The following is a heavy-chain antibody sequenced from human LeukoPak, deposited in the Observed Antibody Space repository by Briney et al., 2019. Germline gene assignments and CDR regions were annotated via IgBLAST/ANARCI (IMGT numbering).Heavy chain of an antibody. CDR2: IYYSGST. V-gene: IGHV4-39*07. J-gene: IGHJ6*03. D-gene: IGHD2-2*01. Sequence: SETLSLTCTVSGGSISSSSYYWGWIRQPPGKGLAWIGSIYYSGSTYYNPSLKSRVTISADTSKNQFSLKLSSVTAADTAVAYCARVIHDCSSTSCYQESTYYYYYMDVWGKGTTVTVSS. CDR1: GGSISSSSYY. CDR3: ARVIHDCSSTSCYQESTYYYYYMDV.